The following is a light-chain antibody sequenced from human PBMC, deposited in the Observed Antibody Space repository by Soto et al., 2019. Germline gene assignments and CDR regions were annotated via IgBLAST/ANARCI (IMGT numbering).Light chain of an antibody. CDR3: CSYAGTTIFYV. CDR2: EGS. CDR1: SSDVGSYNL. Sequence: QSALTQPASVSGSPGQSITISCTGTSSDVGSYNLVSWYQQHPGKAPKLMIYEGSKRPSGVSSRFSGSKSGNTASLTISGLQAEDEADYYCCSYAGTTIFYVFGTGTKVTVL. V-gene: IGLV2-23*01. J-gene: IGLJ1*01.